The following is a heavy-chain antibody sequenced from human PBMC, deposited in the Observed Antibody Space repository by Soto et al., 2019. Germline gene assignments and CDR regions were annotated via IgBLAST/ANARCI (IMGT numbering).Heavy chain of an antibody. Sequence: SETLSLTCTVSGGSVSSGSYYWSWIRQPPGKGLEWIGYIYYSGSTNYNPSLKSRVTISVDTSKNQFSLKLRSVTAADTAVYDCAREGVVPAAMEDYYYGMDVWGQGTTVTVSS. J-gene: IGHJ6*02. D-gene: IGHD2-2*01. CDR2: IYYSGST. V-gene: IGHV4-61*01. CDR3: AREGVVPAAMEDYYYGMDV. CDR1: GGSVSSGSYY.